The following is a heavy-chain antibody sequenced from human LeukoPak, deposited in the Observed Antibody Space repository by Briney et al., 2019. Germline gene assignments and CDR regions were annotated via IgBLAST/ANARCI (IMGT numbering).Heavy chain of an antibody. CDR2: IIPIFGTA. V-gene: IGHV1-69*13. Sequence: SVKVSCKASGGTFSSYAISWVRQAPGQGLEWMGGIIPIFGTANYAQKFQGRVTITVDESTSTAYMELSSLRSEDTAVYYCASSDYYYGSGSYWGGYYFDYWGQGTLVTVSS. J-gene: IGHJ4*02. CDR3: ASSDYYYGSGSYWGGYYFDY. CDR1: GGTFSSYA. D-gene: IGHD3-10*01.